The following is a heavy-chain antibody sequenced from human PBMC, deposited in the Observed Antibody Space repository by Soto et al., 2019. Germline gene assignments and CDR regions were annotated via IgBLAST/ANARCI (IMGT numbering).Heavy chain of an antibody. CDR1: GYTFTGYY. Sequence: ASVKVSCKASGYTFTGYYMHWVRPAPGQGLEWMEWINPNSGGTNYAQKFQGRVTMTRDTSISTAYMELSRLRSDDTAVYYCARVGMYSSGLHYYYYYGMDVWGQGTTVTASS. J-gene: IGHJ6*02. D-gene: IGHD6-19*01. V-gene: IGHV1-2*02. CDR2: INPNSGGT. CDR3: ARVGMYSSGLHYYYYYGMDV.